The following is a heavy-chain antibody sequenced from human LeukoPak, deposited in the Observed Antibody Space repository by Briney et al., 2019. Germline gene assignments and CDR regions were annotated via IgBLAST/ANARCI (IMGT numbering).Heavy chain of an antibody. Sequence: GSSVKVSCKASGGTFSSYAISWVRQAPGKGLEWMGGFDPEDGETIYAQKFQGRVTMTEDTSTDTAYMELSSLRSEDTAVYYCATGYSSGWFDYWGQGTLVTVSS. V-gene: IGHV1-24*01. CDR2: FDPEDGET. CDR3: ATGYSSGWFDY. J-gene: IGHJ4*02. CDR1: GGTFSSYA. D-gene: IGHD6-19*01.